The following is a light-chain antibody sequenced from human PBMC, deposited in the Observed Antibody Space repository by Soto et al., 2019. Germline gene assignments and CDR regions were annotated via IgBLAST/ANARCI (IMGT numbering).Light chain of an antibody. CDR3: QQYSDLPMT. Sequence: LTQSPATLPLLTGERATLSCRASQNVSSFLAWCQQKPGQAPRLLIYGASRRATGIPDRFSGSASGTDFTLTISRLEPGDFAVYFCQQYSDLPMTFGQGTRLEIK. V-gene: IGKV3-20*01. CDR2: GAS. J-gene: IGKJ5*01. CDR1: QNVSSF.